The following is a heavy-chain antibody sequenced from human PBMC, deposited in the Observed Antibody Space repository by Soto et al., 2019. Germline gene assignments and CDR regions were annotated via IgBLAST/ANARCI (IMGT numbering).Heavy chain of an antibody. J-gene: IGHJ4*02. V-gene: IGHV3-15*01. CDR3: TIDVPSFLPQTDY. CDR2: VKSRNDDSTI. Sequence: GGSLRLSCAASGFTFSYAWLSWFRQAPGKGLEWVARVKSRNDDSTIDYSEFVKGRFTISRDDSRNTLYLQMNSLRVDDTAVYFCTIDVPSFLPQTDYWGRGIVVTVSS. CDR1: GFTFSYAW.